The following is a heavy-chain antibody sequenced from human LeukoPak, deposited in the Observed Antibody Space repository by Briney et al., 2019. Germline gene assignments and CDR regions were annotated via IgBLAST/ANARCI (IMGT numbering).Heavy chain of an antibody. CDR3: VKVAGNYGYAY. CDR2: KYSDGTHN. V-gene: IGHV3-30*18. CDR1: GLSVTSHG. J-gene: IGHJ4*02. D-gene: IGHD5-18*01. Sequence: PGISLRLSCEALGLSVTSHGLHGVRQAPGKGLEWVALKYSDGTHNFYEDSVRGRFTISRDISKNTGNLQMKNMRPEEDTAINFCVKVAGNYGYAYWGQGSLV.